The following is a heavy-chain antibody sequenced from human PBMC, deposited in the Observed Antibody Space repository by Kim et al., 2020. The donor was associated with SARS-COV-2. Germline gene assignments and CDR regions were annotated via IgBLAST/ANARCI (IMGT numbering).Heavy chain of an antibody. CDR3: ARDGGLYSSGKDAFDI. D-gene: IGHD6-19*01. V-gene: IGHV3-7*01. Sequence: GGSLRLSCAASGFTFSSYWMTWVRQAPGKGLEWVANIKQDGNQKYYVDSVKGRFTISRDNAKNSLYLQMNSLRAEDTAVYYCARDGGLYSSGKDAFDIWGQGTMVTVSS. J-gene: IGHJ3*02. CDR2: IKQDGNQK. CDR1: GFTFSSYW.